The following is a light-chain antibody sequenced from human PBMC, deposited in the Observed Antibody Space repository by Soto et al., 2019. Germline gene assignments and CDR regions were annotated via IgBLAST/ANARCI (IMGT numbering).Light chain of an antibody. CDR1: LPISNY. J-gene: IGKJ4*01. Sequence: DIQMTQSPSSLSASVGDRVTITCRAMLPISNYLACYQQKPGKIPNLLIYAASTLQAGVPSRFSGSGSGTDFTLTISSLQPEDVAAYYFKKYNSXPLTCGGGTKV. V-gene: IGKV1-27*01. CDR2: AAS. CDR3: KKYNSXPLT.